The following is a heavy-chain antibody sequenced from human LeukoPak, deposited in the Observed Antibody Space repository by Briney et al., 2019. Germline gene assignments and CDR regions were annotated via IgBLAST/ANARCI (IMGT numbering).Heavy chain of an antibody. D-gene: IGHD3-10*01. J-gene: IGHJ5*02. CDR1: GGSFSGYY. Sequence: SETLSLTCAVYGGSFSGYYWSWIRQPPGKGLEWIGEINHSGSTNYNPSLKSRVTISVDTSKDQFSLKLSSVTAADTAVYYCARRLVYGSGSYFKPLRYNWFDPWGQGTLVTVSS. CDR2: INHSGST. V-gene: IGHV4-34*01. CDR3: ARRLVYGSGSYFKPLRYNWFDP.